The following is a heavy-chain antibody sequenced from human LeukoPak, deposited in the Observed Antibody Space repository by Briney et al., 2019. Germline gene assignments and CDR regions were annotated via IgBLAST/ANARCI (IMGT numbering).Heavy chain of an antibody. CDR2: ISSSSGYI. J-gene: IGHJ4*02. D-gene: IGHD2-2*01. V-gene: IGHV3-21*01. CDR1: GFTFSSYS. CDR3: ARDRPPDPTHPLIVVVPAYFDY. Sequence: GGSLRLSCAASGFTFSSYSMTWVRQAPGKGLEWVSSISSSSGYIYYADSVKGRFTISRDNAKNSLYLQMNSLRAEDTAVYYCARDRPPDPTHPLIVVVPAYFDYWGQGTLVTVSS.